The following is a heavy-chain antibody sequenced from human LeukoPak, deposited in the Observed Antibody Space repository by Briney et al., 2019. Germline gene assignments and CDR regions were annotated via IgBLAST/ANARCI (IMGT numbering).Heavy chain of an antibody. CDR1: GFTFSSYA. D-gene: IGHD6-19*01. J-gene: IGHJ3*02. V-gene: IGHV3-23*01. CDR2: ITGSGGRT. Sequence: GVSLRLSCAASGFTFSSYAMSWVRQAPGKGLEWVSGITGSGGRTYYADSVKGRFTISRDNSKNRLHLQMNSLRAEDTAIYYCAKVGAYSSGWYGAFDIWGQGTMVTVSS. CDR3: AKVGAYSSGWYGAFDI.